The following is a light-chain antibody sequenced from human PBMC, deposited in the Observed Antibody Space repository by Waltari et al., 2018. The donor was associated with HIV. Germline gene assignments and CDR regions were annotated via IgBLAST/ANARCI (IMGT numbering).Light chain of an antibody. J-gene: IGLJ3*02. Sequence: QTVVTQEPSFSVSPGGPVTPTCGLSSGSVSTCYYPSWYQQTPGQAPRTLIYSTNTRSSGVPDRFSGSILGNKAALTITGAQADDESDYYCVLYMGSGIWVFGGGTKLTVL. CDR1: SGSVSTCYY. CDR3: VLYMGSGIWV. CDR2: STN. V-gene: IGLV8-61*01.